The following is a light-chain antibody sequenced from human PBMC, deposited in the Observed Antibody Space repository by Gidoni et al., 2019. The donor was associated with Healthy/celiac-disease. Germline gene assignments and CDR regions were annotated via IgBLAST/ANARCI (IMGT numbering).Light chain of an antibody. J-gene: IGLJ1*01. V-gene: IGLV2-8*01. Sequence: QSALTQPPSASGSPGQSVTISCTGTSSDVGGYNYVSWYQQHPGKALKLMIYEVNKRPSGVPDRFSGSKSGNTASLTVSGLQAEDEADYYCSSYAGSNNYVFGTGTKVTVL. CDR3: SSYAGSNNYV. CDR1: SSDVGGYNY. CDR2: EVN.